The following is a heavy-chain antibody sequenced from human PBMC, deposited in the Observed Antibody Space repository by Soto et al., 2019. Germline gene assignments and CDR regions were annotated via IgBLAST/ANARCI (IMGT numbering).Heavy chain of an antibody. Sequence: GGSLRLSCAASGFTFSNAWMNWVRQAPGKGLEWVGRIKSKTDGGTTDYAAPVKGRFTISRDDSKNTLYLQMNSLKTEDTAVYYCTTSREVQLWLIGGIVGSMDVWGQGTTVTVSS. CDR1: GFTFSNAW. V-gene: IGHV3-15*07. D-gene: IGHD5-18*01. J-gene: IGHJ6*02. CDR3: TTSREVQLWLIGGIVGSMDV. CDR2: IKSKTDGGTT.